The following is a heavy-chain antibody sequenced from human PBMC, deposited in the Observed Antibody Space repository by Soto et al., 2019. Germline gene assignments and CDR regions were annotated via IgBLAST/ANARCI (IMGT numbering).Heavy chain of an antibody. Sequence: GASVKVSCKASGGTFSSYAISWVRQAPGQGLEWMGGIIPIFGTANYAQKFRGRVTITADESTSTAYMELSSLRSEDTAVYYCAREDDSSAQGYFQHWGQGTLVTVSS. V-gene: IGHV1-69*13. CDR2: IIPIFGTA. J-gene: IGHJ1*01. CDR3: AREDDSSAQGYFQH. D-gene: IGHD3-22*01. CDR1: GGTFSSYA.